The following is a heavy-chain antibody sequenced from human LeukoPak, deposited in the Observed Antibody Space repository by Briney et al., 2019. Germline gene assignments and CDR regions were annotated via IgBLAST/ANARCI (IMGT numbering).Heavy chain of an antibody. J-gene: IGHJ3*02. D-gene: IGHD3-22*01. CDR3: ARPSGIVAPPGAFDI. V-gene: IGHV5-51*01. Sequence: GESLKISCKGSGYSFTSYWIGWVRQMPGKGLEWMGIIYPGDSDTRYSPSFQGQVTISADKSISTAYLQWSSLKASDTAMYYCARPSGIVAPPGAFDIWGQGTMVTVSS. CDR2: IYPGDSDT. CDR1: GYSFTSYW.